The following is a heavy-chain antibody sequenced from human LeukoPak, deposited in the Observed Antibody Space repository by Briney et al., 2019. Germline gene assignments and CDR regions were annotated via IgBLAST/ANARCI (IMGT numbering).Heavy chain of an antibody. J-gene: IGHJ4*02. CDR3: ASILDYGGSDY. D-gene: IGHD4-23*01. Sequence: SETLSLTCTVSGGSIGRSSYYWGWIRQPPGKGLEWIGTIYYSGSTNYNPSLKSRVTISVDTSKNQFSLKLSSVTAADTAVYYCASILDYGGSDYWGQGTLVTVSS. V-gene: IGHV4-39*07. CDR2: IYYSGST. CDR1: GGSIGRSSYY.